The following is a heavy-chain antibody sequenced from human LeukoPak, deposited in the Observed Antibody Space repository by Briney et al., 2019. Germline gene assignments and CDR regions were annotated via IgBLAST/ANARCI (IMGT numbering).Heavy chain of an antibody. D-gene: IGHD3-22*01. Sequence: PGGSLRLSCAASGFTFRSYGMHWVRQAPGKGLEWVAVIWDDGSIKYYADSVKGRFTISRDNSKNTLYLQMNSLRAEDTAVYYCAKVYSMIVELGAFDICVQGTMVAVSS. J-gene: IGHJ3*02. CDR3: AKVYSMIVELGAFDI. CDR1: GFTFRSYG. CDR2: IWDDGSIK. V-gene: IGHV3-33*06.